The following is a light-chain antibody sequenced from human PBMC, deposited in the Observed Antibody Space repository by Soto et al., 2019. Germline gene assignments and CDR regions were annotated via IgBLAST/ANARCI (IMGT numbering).Light chain of an antibody. V-gene: IGKV1-39*01. CDR3: QQSYSTPAT. CDR1: QSISSY. CDR2: TAS. Sequence: DIQMTQSPSSLSAYVGDRVTITCRASQSISSYLNWYQHKPGKAPKLLIYTASNLQSGVPSRFSGSGSGTDFTLTISSLQPEDFATYSCQQSYSTPATFGPGTKVNIK. J-gene: IGKJ3*01.